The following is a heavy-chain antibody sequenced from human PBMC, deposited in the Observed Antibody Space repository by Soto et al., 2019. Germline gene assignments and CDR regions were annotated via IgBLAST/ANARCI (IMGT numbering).Heavy chain of an antibody. CDR2: INHSGST. V-gene: IGHV4-34*01. D-gene: IGHD2-8*02. CDR3: ARDKITGLFDY. Sequence: SVPKCVTCTVDGGNSIGYCGTWIRQPPGTGLEWIGEINHSGSTNYNPSLKSRVTISVDTPKNQFSLKLTSVTAADTAVYYCARDKITGLFDYWGQGTLVTVS. CDR1: GGNSIGYC. J-gene: IGHJ4*02.